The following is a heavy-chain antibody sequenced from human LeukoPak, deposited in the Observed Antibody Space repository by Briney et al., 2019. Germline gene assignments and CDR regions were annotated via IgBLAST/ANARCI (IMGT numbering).Heavy chain of an antibody. CDR1: GGSFSGYY. J-gene: IGHJ4*02. CDR3: ASGVVVITTRPFDY. D-gene: IGHD3-22*01. V-gene: IGHV4-34*01. CDR2: IYYSGST. Sequence: SETLSLTCAVYGGSFSGYYWSWIRQPPGKGLEWIGNIYYSGSTYYNPSLKSRVTISVDTSKNQFSLKLSSVTAADTAVYYCASGVVVITTRPFDYWGQGTLVTVSS.